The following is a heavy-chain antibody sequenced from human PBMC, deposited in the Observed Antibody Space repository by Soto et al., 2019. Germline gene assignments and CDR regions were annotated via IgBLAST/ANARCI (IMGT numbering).Heavy chain of an antibody. V-gene: IGHV3-33*01. D-gene: IGHD3-16*01. CDR1: GFTFSSYG. CDR2: IWYDGSNK. J-gene: IGHJ6*02. Sequence: QVQLVESGGGVVQPGRSLRLSCAASGFTFSSYGMHWVRQAPGKGLEWVAVIWYDGSNKYYADSVKGRFTISRDNSKNTLYLQMNSLRAEDTAVYYCARIGGNPLSGDGMDVWGQGTTVTVSS. CDR3: ARIGGNPLSGDGMDV.